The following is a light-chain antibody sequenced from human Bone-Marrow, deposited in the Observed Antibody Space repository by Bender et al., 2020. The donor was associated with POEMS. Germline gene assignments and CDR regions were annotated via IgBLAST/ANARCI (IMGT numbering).Light chain of an antibody. CDR2: DKN. Sequence: SSELTQDPVVSVALGQTVTIICQGDSLRYHWASWYQQRPRQAPKLVIYDKNYRPSGVPDRFSGSRSGNTASLTITGAQAEDEADYYCNCRDSSGARVFFGGGTKLTVL. V-gene: IGLV3-19*01. CDR1: SLRYHW. J-gene: IGLJ2*01. CDR3: NCRDSSGARVF.